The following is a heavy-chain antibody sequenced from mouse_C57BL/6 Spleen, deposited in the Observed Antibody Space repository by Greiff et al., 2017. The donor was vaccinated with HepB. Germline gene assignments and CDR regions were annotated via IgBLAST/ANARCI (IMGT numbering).Heavy chain of an antibody. J-gene: IGHJ3*01. CDR2: IDPSDSYT. V-gene: IGHV1-69*01. CDR1: GYTFTSYW. CDR3: AYGSSSAWFAY. D-gene: IGHD1-1*01. Sequence: QVQLQQPGAELVMPGASVKLSCKASGYTFTSYWMHWVKQRPGQGLEWIGEIDPSDSYTNYNQKFKGKSTWTVDKPSSTAYMQLSSLTSEDSAVYYCAYGSSSAWFAYWGQGTLVTVSA.